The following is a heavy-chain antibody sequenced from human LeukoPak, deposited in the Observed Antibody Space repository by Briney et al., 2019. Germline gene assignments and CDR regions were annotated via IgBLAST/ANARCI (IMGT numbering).Heavy chain of an antibody. J-gene: IGHJ4*02. Sequence: SETLSLTCTVSGGSIDRSTYYWGWIRQPPGKGLEWIGSIYYAGSTYYSPSLKSRVTLSVDTSKNHFSLRLNSVTAADTAVYYCASIWDRGDHWGPGTLVTVFS. V-gene: IGHV4-39*02. CDR1: GGSIDRSTYY. CDR2: IYYAGST. CDR3: ASIWDRGDH. D-gene: IGHD3-16*01.